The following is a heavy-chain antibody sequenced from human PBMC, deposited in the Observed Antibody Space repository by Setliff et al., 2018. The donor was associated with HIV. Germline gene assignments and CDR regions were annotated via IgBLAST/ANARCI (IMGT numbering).Heavy chain of an antibody. J-gene: IGHJ3*02. D-gene: IGHD2-15*01. CDR3: ARDKDGFDI. Sequence: GASVKVSCKASGYTLTGYYINWVRRAPGQGLEWMGRINPNSGDTNYTQSFQGRVTMTRDRSINTAYLELSSLKSDDTAVYYCARDKDGFDIWGQGTMVTVSS. V-gene: IGHV1-2*06. CDR1: GYTLTGYY. CDR2: INPNSGDT.